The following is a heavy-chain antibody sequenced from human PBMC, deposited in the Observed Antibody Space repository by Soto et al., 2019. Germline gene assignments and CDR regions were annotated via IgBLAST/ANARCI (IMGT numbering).Heavy chain of an antibody. Sequence: QLQLQESGPGLVKPSETLSLTCTVSGGSISSSSYYWGWIRQPPGKGLEWIGSIYYSGSTYYNPSLKSRVTISVDTSKNQFSLKLSSVTAADTAVYYCASGATWVEGGRVAATPFDYWGQGTLVTVSS. CDR1: GGSISSSSYY. V-gene: IGHV4-39*01. CDR2: IYYSGST. CDR3: ASGATWVEGGRVAATPFDY. J-gene: IGHJ4*02. D-gene: IGHD2-15*01.